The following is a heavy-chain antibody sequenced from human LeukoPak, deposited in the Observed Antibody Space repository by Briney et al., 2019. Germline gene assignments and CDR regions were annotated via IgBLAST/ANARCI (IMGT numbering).Heavy chain of an antibody. CDR2: IDSRDNT. D-gene: IGHD5-24*01. CDR3: ARESTPLRGAFDP. J-gene: IGHJ5*02. V-gene: IGHV3-53*04. Sequence: TVGSLRLSCAASGFTFSSYSMNWVRQAPGKGLEWVSVIDSRDNTYHADSVKGRFTISRHTSKNTLYLQMNSLRAEDTAVYYCARESTPLRGAFDPWGPGTLVTVSS. CDR1: GFTFSSYS.